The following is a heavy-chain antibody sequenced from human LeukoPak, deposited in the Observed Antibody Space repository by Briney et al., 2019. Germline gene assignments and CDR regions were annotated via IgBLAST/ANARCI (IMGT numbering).Heavy chain of an antibody. V-gene: IGHV3-21*01. CDR3: ARELLGGSFKHDTIL. CDR1: GFTFSSYS. Sequence: PGGSLRLSCAASGFTFSSYSMNWVRQAPGKGLEWVSSISSSSSYIYYADSVKGRSTISRDNAKNSLYLQMNSLRAEDTAVYYCARELLGGSFKHDTILWGQGTLVTVSS. CDR2: ISSSSSYI. J-gene: IGHJ4*02. D-gene: IGHD1-26*01.